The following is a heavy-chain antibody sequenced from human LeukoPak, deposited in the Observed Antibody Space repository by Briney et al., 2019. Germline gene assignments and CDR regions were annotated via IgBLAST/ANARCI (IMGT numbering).Heavy chain of an antibody. CDR1: GFTFSSYS. CDR3: ARTLGDYNYFDY. J-gene: IGHJ4*02. D-gene: IGHD4-11*01. CDR2: ISSSSSYI. Sequence: PGGSLRLSCAASGFTFSSYSMNWVRQAPGKGLEWVSSISSSSSYIYYADSVKGRFTISRDNAKNSLYLQMNSLRAEDTAVYYCARTLGDYNYFDYWGQGTLVTVSS. V-gene: IGHV3-21*01.